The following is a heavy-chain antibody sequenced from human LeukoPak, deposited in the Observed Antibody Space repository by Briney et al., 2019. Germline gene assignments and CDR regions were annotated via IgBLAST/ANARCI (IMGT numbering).Heavy chain of an antibody. CDR1: GFTFSSHW. J-gene: IGHJ5*02. CDR3: ARDPGNHSGA. Sequence: PGGSLRLSCAASGFTFSSHWMIWVRQAPGKGLEWVASIKQDGSEKYYVDSVRGRFTISRDNAKNSLYLQMNTLRAEDTAMYYWARDPGNHSGAWGQGTLVTVSS. V-gene: IGHV3-7*05. D-gene: IGHD6-19*01. CDR2: IKQDGSEK.